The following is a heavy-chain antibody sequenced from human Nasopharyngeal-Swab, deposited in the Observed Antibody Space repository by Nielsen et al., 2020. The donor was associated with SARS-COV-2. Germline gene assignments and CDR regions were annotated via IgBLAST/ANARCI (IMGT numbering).Heavy chain of an antibody. CDR3: AREGCSSTSCYVVNDAFDI. CDR1: RYTFTSYY. CDR2: INPSGGST. Sequence: ASVKVSCKASRYTFTSYYMHWVRQAPGQGLEWMGIINPSGGSTSYAQKFQGRVTMTRDTSTSTVYMELSSLRSEDTAVYYCAREGCSSTSCYVVNDAFDIWGQGTMVTVSS. J-gene: IGHJ3*02. D-gene: IGHD2-2*01. V-gene: IGHV1-46*01.